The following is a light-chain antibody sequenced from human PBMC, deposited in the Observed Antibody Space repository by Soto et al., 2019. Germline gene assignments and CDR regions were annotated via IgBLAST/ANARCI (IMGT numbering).Light chain of an antibody. J-gene: IGKJ1*01. CDR3: QQYYTTPLT. CDR1: QSVLYSSNNKNY. Sequence: DIVMTQSPDSLAVSLGERATINCKSSQSVLYSSNNKNYLAWYQQKPGQPPKLLIYWASTRESGVPDRVSGSGSGTDFTLTISSLQAEDVALYYCQQYYTTPLTFGQGTKWISN. CDR2: WAS. V-gene: IGKV4-1*01.